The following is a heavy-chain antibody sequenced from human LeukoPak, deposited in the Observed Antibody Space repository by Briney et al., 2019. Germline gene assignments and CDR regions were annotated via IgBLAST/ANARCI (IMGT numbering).Heavy chain of an antibody. CDR2: IYWNDDK. CDR1: GGSISSGDYY. CDR3: AHRRYYDSSGYRFDY. Sequence: QTLSLTCTVSGGSISSGDYYWSWIRQPPGKALEWLALIYWNDDKRYSPSLKSRLTITKDTSKNQVVLTMINMDPVDTATYYCAHRRYYDSSGYRFDYWGQGTLVTVSS. D-gene: IGHD3-22*01. V-gene: IGHV2-5*01. J-gene: IGHJ4*02.